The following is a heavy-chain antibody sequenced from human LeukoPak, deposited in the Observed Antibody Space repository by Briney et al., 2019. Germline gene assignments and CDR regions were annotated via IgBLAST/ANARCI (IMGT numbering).Heavy chain of an antibody. CDR3: AKGLISGLSVDS. CDR2: IWYDGSQK. D-gene: IGHD5-12*01. J-gene: IGHJ4*02. CDR1: GFIFRNHG. Sequence: GGSLRLSCAASGFIFRNHGMHWVRQAPGKGLEWVTFIWYDGSQKYYADSVRGRFTISRDNSKNTVNLQMNSRRTEGTALYFCAKGLISGLSVDSWGQGTLVTVSS. V-gene: IGHV3-30*02.